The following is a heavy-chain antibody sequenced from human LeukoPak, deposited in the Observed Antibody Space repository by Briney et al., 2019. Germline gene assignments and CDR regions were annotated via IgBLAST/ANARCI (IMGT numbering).Heavy chain of an antibody. CDR3: AREYCSSTSCYGAYYFDY. J-gene: IGHJ4*02. D-gene: IGHD2-2*01. CDR2: IIPIFGTA. Sequence: ASVKVSCKASGGTFISYAISWVRQAPGQGLEWMGGIIPIFGTANYAQKFQGRVMITTDESTSTAYMELSSLRSEDTAVYYCAREYCSSTSCYGAYYFDYWGQGTLVTVSS. CDR1: GGTFISYA. V-gene: IGHV1-69*05.